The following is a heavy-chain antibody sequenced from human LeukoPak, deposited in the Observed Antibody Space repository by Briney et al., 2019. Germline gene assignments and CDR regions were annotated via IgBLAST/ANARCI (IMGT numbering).Heavy chain of an antibody. CDR2: IYSGAT. D-gene: IGHD1-14*01. CDR3: ARLPYK. J-gene: IGHJ4*02. V-gene: IGHV3-53*01. CDR1: GLNVTTTQ. Sequence: GGSVRLSCAVSGLNVTTTQMTWVRQAPGQGLEWVSSIYSGATYYAESVKGRFAISRDTSKNALYLQMSSLRVEDTAIFYCARLPYKWGQGTLVTVSS.